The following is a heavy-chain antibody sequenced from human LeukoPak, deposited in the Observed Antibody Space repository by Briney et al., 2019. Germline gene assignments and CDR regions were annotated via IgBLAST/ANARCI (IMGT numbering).Heavy chain of an antibody. CDR1: GGSFSGYY. J-gene: IGHJ6*02. CDR2: IIHSGST. Sequence: SETLSLTCAVYGGSFSGYYWSWIRQPPGKGLEWIGEIIHSGSTNYNPSLKNRVTISVGTSKNQFSLKLRSVTAADTAVYYCARRSEADYYYGMDVWGQGTTVTVSS. V-gene: IGHV4-34*12. CDR3: ARRSEADYYYGMDV.